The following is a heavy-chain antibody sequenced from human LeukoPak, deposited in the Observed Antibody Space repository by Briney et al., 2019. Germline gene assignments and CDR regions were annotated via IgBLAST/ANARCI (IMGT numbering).Heavy chain of an antibody. CDR1: GFTFSSYW. Sequence: GGSLRLSCAASGFTFSSYWMSWVRQPPGKGLEWVANIKQDGSEKYYVDSVKGRFTISRDNAKKSLYLQMNSLRAEDTAVYYCAREWMYCSSTSCYTNWFDPWGQGTLVTVSS. V-gene: IGHV3-7*05. D-gene: IGHD2-2*01. CDR2: IKQDGSEK. J-gene: IGHJ5*02. CDR3: AREWMYCSSTSCYTNWFDP.